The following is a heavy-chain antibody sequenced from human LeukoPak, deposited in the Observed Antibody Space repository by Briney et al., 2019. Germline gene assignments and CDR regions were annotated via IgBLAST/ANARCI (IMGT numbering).Heavy chain of an antibody. Sequence: PSETLSLTCTVSGASISSSSYYWGWIRQPPGKGLEWIGSIYYGGSTYYNPSLKSRVTISVDTSKNQFSLKLSSVTAADTAVYYCARLSGGDFDYWGQGTLVTVSS. D-gene: IGHD1-26*01. CDR3: ARLSGGDFDY. J-gene: IGHJ4*02. V-gene: IGHV4-39*07. CDR2: IYYGGST. CDR1: GASISSSSYY.